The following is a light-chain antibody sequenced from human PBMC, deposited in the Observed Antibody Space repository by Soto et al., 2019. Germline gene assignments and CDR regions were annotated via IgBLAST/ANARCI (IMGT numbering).Light chain of an antibody. CDR1: QSVSSNY. V-gene: IGKV3-11*01. Sequence: EVVLTQSPGTLCLSPGGRAAFSSRASQSVSSNYLAWYQQKPGQAPRLLIYDASNRATGIPARFSGSGSGTDFPLTISSLEPEDSAVYYCPQRSHWPRWTFGQGTKVDIK. CDR3: PQRSHWPRWT. J-gene: IGKJ1*01. CDR2: DAS.